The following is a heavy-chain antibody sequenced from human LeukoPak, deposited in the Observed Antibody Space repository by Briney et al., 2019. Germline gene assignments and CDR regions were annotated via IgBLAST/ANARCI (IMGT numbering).Heavy chain of an antibody. CDR1: GGSISSYY. V-gene: IGHV4-59*12. D-gene: IGHD3-10*01. J-gene: IGHJ4*02. CDR3: ARGGPYGSGSLYFDY. CDR2: FSYSGTT. Sequence: PSETLSLTCTVSGGSISSYYWTWSRQPPGKGLEWIAYFSYSGTTNYNPSLTSRVTISVDTSKNQFSLKLSSVTAADTAVYYCARGGPYGSGSLYFDYWGQGTLVTVSS.